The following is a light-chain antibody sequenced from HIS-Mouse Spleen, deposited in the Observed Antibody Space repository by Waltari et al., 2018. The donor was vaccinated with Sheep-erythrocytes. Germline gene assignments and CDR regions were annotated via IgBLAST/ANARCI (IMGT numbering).Light chain of an antibody. J-gene: IGLJ1*01. CDR1: SSEVGGYNY. Sequence: QSALTQPRSVSGSPGQSVTISCTGTSSEVGGYNYVSWYQQHPGKAPKLIIYDVSKRPSGVPDHFSGSKSGNTASLTISGLQAEDEADYYCCSYAGSYNHVFATGTKVTVL. CDR3: CSYAGSYNHV. CDR2: DVS. V-gene: IGLV2-11*01.